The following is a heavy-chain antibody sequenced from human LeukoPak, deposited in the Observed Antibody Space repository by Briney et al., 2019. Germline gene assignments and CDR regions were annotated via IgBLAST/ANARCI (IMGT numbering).Heavy chain of an antibody. CDR3: AKGTTPLSSGWGSGLVDY. Sequence: PGGSLRLSCAASGFTFDDYAMHWVRQAPGKGLEWVSGISWNSGSIGYADSVKGRFTISRDNAKNSLYLQMNSLRAEDMALYYCAKGTTPLSSGWGSGLVDYWGQGTLVTVSS. CDR2: ISWNSGSI. D-gene: IGHD6-19*01. CDR1: GFTFDDYA. V-gene: IGHV3-9*03. J-gene: IGHJ4*02.